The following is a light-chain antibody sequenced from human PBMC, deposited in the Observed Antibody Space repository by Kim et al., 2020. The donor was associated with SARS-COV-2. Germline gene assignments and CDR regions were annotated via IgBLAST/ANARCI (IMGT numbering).Light chain of an antibody. CDR2: GAS. J-gene: IGKJ1*01. CDR3: QQYGNSPHT. Sequence: SPGERATLSCRASQSVSSSYLAWYQQKPVQAPRLLIYGASSRATGVPDRFSGSGSGTDFTLTITRLEPEDFAVYYCQQYGNSPHTFGQGTKVDIK. CDR1: QSVSSSY. V-gene: IGKV3-20*01.